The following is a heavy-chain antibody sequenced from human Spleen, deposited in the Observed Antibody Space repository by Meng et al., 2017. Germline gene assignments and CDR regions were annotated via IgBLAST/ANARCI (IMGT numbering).Heavy chain of an antibody. CDR3: ARDEDISAAGKLFGDY. D-gene: IGHD6-13*01. CDR2: IDPKSGDT. V-gene: IGHV1-2*06. J-gene: IGHJ4*02. CDR1: GGTFSSYT. Sequence: QVQLVQSGAAVKKPGSSVKVACKASGGTFSSYTISWVRQAPGQGLEWMGRIDPKSGDTHYAQRFQGRVTMTGDTSISTAYMELSGLRSDDTAMYYCARDEDISAAGKLFGDYWGQGTLVTVSS.